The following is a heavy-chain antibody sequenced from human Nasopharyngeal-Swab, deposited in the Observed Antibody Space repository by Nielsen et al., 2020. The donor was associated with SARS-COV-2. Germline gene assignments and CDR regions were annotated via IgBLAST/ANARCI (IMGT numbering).Heavy chain of an antibody. CDR2: ISYTGST. D-gene: IGHD1-26*01. CDR1: GDSVSSGLYY. V-gene: IGHV4-61*01. Sequence: SETLSLTCTVSGDSVSSGLYYWSWIRQPPGKGLEWIGCISYTGSTTYNPPLKSRVTMSVDTSKNQFSLNLTSLTAADTAVYYCAKDSGSWHQTYYHYYGMDVWGQGTTVTVSS. J-gene: IGHJ6*02. CDR3: AKDSGSWHQTYYHYYGMDV.